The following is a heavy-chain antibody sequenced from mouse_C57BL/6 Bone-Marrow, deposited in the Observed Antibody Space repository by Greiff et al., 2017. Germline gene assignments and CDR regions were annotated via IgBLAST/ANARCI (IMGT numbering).Heavy chain of an antibody. V-gene: IGHV1-81*01. CDR3: EKRGYYYGSFPYYFDY. Sequence: QVQLQQSGAELARPGASVKLSCKASGYTFTSYGISWVKQRTGQGLEWIGVIYPRSGNTYYNEKFKGKATLTADKSSRTAYMVLRSLTSENSAVYAGEKRGYYYGSFPYYFDYWGQGTTLTVSS. CDR1: GYTFTSYG. CDR2: IYPRSGNT. D-gene: IGHD1-1*01. J-gene: IGHJ2*01.